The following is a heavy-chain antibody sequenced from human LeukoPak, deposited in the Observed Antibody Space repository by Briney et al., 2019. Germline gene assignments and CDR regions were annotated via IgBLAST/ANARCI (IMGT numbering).Heavy chain of an antibody. CDR2: ISSSSSYT. CDR3: ARDHDGYYYDSSGYYSDY. J-gene: IGHJ4*02. Sequence: GGSLRLSCAASGFTFSSYSMNWVRQAPGKGLEWVSSISSSSSYTYYADSVKGRFTISRDNAKNSLYLQMNSRRAEDTAVYYCARDHDGYYYDSSGYYSDYWGQGTLVTVSS. CDR1: GFTFSSYS. V-gene: IGHV3-21*01. D-gene: IGHD3-22*01.